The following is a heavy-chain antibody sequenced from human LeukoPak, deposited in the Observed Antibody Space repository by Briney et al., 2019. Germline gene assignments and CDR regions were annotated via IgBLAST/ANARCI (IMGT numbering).Heavy chain of an antibody. D-gene: IGHD6-25*01. CDR1: GFPFTSYD. CDR2: MNPNSGNT. Sequence: ASVKVSCKTSGFPFTSYDINWVRQATGQGLEWMGWMNPNSGNTGSAQKFQGRLTMTRNTSISTAYMELSGLTSEDTAVYYCARGRLSGHPGFWFDPWGQGTLVTVSS. J-gene: IGHJ5*02. CDR3: ARGRLSGHPGFWFDP. V-gene: IGHV1-8*01.